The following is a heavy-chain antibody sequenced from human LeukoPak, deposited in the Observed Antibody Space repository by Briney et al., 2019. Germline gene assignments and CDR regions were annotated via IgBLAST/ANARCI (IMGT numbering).Heavy chain of an antibody. Sequence: PGGSLRLSCEAPGFTFNDYTMNWVRQAPGKGLEWVSSISSDGTYIKYADPVKGRFSISRDNTKNSLFLEMRSLRVEDTAMYFCARDYYDSSASTTFDYWGQGNLVTVSS. D-gene: IGHD3-22*01. V-gene: IGHV3-21*01. J-gene: IGHJ4*02. CDR1: GFTFNDYT. CDR3: ARDYYDSSASTTFDY. CDR2: ISSDGTYI.